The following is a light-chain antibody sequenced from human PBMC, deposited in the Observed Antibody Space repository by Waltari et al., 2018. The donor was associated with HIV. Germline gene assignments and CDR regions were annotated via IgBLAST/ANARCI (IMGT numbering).Light chain of an antibody. V-gene: IGLV2-23*02. Sequence: QSALTQPASVSGSPGQSITISCTGTRSDVGYYNYVSWYQQYPGKAPKLMLYDVTKRPSGVSNRFSGSKSGNTASLTISGLQAEDEADYYCCSYAGSSIYYVFGTGTKVTVL. CDR3: CSYAGSSIYYV. CDR1: RSDVGYYNY. J-gene: IGLJ1*01. CDR2: DVT.